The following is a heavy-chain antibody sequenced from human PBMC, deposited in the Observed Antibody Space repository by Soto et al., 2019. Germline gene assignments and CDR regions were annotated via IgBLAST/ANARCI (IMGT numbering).Heavy chain of an antibody. Sequence: QVQLVQSGAEVKKPGASVKVSCRASGYTFTHYGITWVRQAPGHGLEWLGWINPDNGVKNTVQRLHDSITMTTDRSTTTAYMELRSLIYDDTAVYYWAKDLDDGGRYWYFDLWGRGTLVTVSS. V-gene: IGHV1-18*01. CDR2: INPDNGVK. J-gene: IGHJ2*01. CDR1: GYTFTHYG. D-gene: IGHD4-17*01. CDR3: AKDLDDGGRYWYFDL.